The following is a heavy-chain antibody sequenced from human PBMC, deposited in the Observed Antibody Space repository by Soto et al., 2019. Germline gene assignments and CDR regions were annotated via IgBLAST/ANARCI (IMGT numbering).Heavy chain of an antibody. CDR1: GFTFSSYG. CDR2: ISYDGSNK. Sequence: QVQLVESGGGVVQPGRSLRLSCAASGFTFSSYGMHWVRQAPGKGLEWVAVISYDGSNKYYADSVKGRFTISRDNSKNTLYLQMNRLRAEDTAVYYCAKDLGTMIYLDAFDIWGQGTMVTVSS. J-gene: IGHJ3*02. CDR3: AKDLGTMIYLDAFDI. D-gene: IGHD3-22*01. V-gene: IGHV3-30*18.